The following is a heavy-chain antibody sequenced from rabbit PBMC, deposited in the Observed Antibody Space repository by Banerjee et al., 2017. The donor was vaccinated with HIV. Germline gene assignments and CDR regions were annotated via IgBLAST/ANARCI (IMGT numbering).Heavy chain of an antibody. D-gene: IGHD6-1*01. V-gene: IGHV1S45*01. CDR1: GFSFSNKCV. Sequence: QEQLEESGGGLVKPEGSLTLTCTASGFSFSNKCVMCWVRQAPGKGLEWIGCIYSGSSGSTNYANWAKGRFTISRTSSTTVTLQMTSLTAADTATYFCARNGGMLDYRLWGPGTLVTVS. J-gene: IGHJ4*01. CDR3: ARNGGMLDYRL. CDR2: IYSGSSGST.